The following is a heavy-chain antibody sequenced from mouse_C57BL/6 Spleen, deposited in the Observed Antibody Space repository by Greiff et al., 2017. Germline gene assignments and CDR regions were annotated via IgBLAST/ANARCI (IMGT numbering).Heavy chain of an antibody. CDR1: GYTFPRSW. CDR3: ARSLITGYGSLDY. J-gene: IGHJ2*01. Sequence: QVQLQQSGAELVKPGASVKLSCKASGYTFPRSWMHWVKQRPGQGLEWIGYINPSSGYTKYNQKFKDKATLTADKSSSTAYMQLSSLTSEDSAVYYCARSLITGYGSLDYWGQGTTLTVSS. V-gene: IGHV1-7*01. CDR2: INPSSGYT. D-gene: IGHD1-1*01.